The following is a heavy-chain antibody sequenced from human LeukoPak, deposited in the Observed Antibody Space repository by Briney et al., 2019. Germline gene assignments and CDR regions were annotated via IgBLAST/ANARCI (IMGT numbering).Heavy chain of an antibody. V-gene: IGHV3-49*04. CDR2: IRTETYGGTT. D-gene: IGHD1-26*01. Sequence: GGSLRLSCTASGFIFGDYAMSWVRQAPGKGLEWVGLIRTETYGGTTEYAASVKGRFTISRDDSKSIALLQLNSLKSEDTAVYYCTREGGSSDFDYWGQGTLVTVSS. CDR3: TREGGSSDFDY. J-gene: IGHJ4*02. CDR1: GFIFGDYA.